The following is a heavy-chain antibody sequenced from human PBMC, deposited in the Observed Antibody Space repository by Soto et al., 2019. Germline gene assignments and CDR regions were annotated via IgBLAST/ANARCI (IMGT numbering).Heavy chain of an antibody. Sequence: QVQLQESGPGLVKPSQTLSLTCTVSGGSISSGGYYWSWIRQHPGKGLEWIGYIYYSGSTYYNPSLKSRVTISVDTSKNQFSLKLSSVTAADTTLSQCARALCAGDCYSDDYWGQGTLVTVSS. D-gene: IGHD2-21*02. CDR3: ARALCAGDCYSDDY. CDR1: GGSISSGGYY. J-gene: IGHJ4*02. V-gene: IGHV4-31*03. CDR2: IYYSGST.